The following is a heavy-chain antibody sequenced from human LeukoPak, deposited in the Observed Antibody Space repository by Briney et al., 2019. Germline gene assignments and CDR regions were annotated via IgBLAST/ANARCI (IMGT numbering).Heavy chain of an antibody. V-gene: IGHV3-23*01. CDR2: ISGSGGST. D-gene: IGHD1-1*01. CDR3: AKVQEPAGFPPGPYYFDY. CDR1: GFTFSSYA. Sequence: GGSLRLSCAASGFTFSSYAMSWVRQAPGKGLEWVSAISGSGGSTYYADSVKGRFTISRDNSKNTLYLQMNSLRAEDTAVYYCAKVQEPAGFPPGPYYFDYWGQGTLVTVSS. J-gene: IGHJ4*02.